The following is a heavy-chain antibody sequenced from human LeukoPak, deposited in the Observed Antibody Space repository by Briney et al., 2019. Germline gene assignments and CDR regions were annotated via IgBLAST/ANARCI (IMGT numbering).Heavy chain of an antibody. CDR1: GGSFSNYF. V-gene: IGHV4-34*01. CDR3: ARGGAVNGFDI. Sequence: SETLSLTCAVYGGSFSNYFWNWIRQTPGGGLEWIGEIHHSGSTSYNSSLESRVTISIDTSKTHFSLKLSSVTAADRAVYYCARGGAVNGFDIWGQGTRVTVSS. CDR2: IHHSGST. D-gene: IGHD6-19*01. J-gene: IGHJ3*02.